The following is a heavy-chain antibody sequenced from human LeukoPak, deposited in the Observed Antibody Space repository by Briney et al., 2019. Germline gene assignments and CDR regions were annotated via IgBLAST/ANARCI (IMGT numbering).Heavy chain of an antibody. D-gene: IGHD1/OR15-1a*01. CDR1: GFTFSSYA. CDR2: VTGSGGSK. V-gene: IGHV3-23*01. J-gene: IGHJ4*02. CDR3: AKPNSYASDWYKDY. Sequence: GESLRLSCAASGFTFSSYAMSWVRQAPGKGLEWVSAVTGSGGSKCYADSVKGRFTISRDNSKNTLYQQMNNLRAEDTAVYYCAKPNSYASDWYKDYWGQGPLVTVS.